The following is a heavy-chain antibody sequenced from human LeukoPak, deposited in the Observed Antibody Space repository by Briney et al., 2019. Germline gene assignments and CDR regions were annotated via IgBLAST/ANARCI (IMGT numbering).Heavy chain of an antibody. CDR2: ISWNSGSI. V-gene: IGHV3-9*03. CDR1: GFAFDDYA. CDR3: AKGAMTTVTSTDWFDP. D-gene: IGHD4-17*01. Sequence: GRSLRLSCAASGFAFDDYAMHWVRQAPGKGLEWVSGISWNSGSIGYADSVKGRFTISRDNAKNSLYLQMNSLRAEDMALYYCAKGAMTTVTSTDWFDPWGQGTLVTVSS. J-gene: IGHJ5*02.